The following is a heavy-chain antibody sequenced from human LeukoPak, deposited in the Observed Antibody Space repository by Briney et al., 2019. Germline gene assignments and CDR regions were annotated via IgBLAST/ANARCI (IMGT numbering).Heavy chain of an antibody. CDR1: GGSISSYY. V-gene: IGHV4-59*01. D-gene: IGHD3-22*01. J-gene: IGHJ4*02. CDR2: IYYSGST. CDR3: ARVTGYMIEDYFDY. Sequence: PSETLSLTCTVSGGSISSYYWSWIRQPPGKGLEWIGYIYYSGSTNYNPSLKSRVTISIETSKNQFSLKLSSVTAADTAVYYRARVTGYMIEDYFDYWGQGTLVTVSS.